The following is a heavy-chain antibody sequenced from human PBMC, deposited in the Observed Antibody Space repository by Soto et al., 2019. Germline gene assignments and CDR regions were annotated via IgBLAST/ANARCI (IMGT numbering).Heavy chain of an antibody. Sequence: EVHLVESGGRVVRPGEPLRLSCAASGFNFEEYGMTWVRQAPGKGLEWVAGSNWDGDDTGYADSVQGRFTISRDNAKKFLYLQMNSLRVDDTALYYCARGDIAVAVSSDYWGQGTLVTVSS. CDR1: GFNFEEYG. J-gene: IGHJ4*02. CDR2: SNWDGDDT. CDR3: ARGDIAVAVSSDY. V-gene: IGHV3-20*04. D-gene: IGHD6-19*01.